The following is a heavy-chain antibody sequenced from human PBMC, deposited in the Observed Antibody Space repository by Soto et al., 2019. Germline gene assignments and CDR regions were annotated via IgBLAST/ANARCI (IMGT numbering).Heavy chain of an antibody. Sequence: QVQLVQSGAEVKKPGSSVKVSCKASGGTFSSYAISWVRQAPGQGLEWMGGIIPIFGTANYAQKFQGRVTIPADESTSTGYMELSSLRSEDTAVYYCAREVCGGDCYIDYWGQGTLVTVSS. J-gene: IGHJ4*02. CDR3: AREVCGGDCYIDY. CDR1: GGTFSSYA. V-gene: IGHV1-69*12. CDR2: IIPIFGTA. D-gene: IGHD2-21*02.